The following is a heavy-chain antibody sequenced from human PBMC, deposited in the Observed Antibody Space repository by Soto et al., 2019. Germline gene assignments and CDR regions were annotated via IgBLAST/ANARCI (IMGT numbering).Heavy chain of an antibody. D-gene: IGHD7-27*01. J-gene: IGHJ4*02. CDR2: INHSGST. CDR3: ARNWAFDY. Sequence: QVQLQQWGAGLLKPSETLSLTCAVSGGSLSGYYWSWIRQPPKKGLEWIGQINHSGSTNYNPSLKSRVTVSIDTSKNHFSLKLNSVTAADTAVYYCARNWAFDYWGQGSLVTVSS. V-gene: IGHV4-34*01. CDR1: GGSLSGYY.